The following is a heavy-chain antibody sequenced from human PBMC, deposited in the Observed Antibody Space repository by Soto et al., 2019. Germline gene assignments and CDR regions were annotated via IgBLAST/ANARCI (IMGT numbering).Heavy chain of an antibody. V-gene: IGHV4-39*01. CDR3: ARRGCSSTSCYEASGFDY. CDR1: GGSISSSSYY. D-gene: IGHD2-2*01. Sequence: QLQLQESGPGLVKPSETLSLTCTVSGGSISSSSYYWGWIRQPPGKGLEWIGSIYYSGSTYYNPSLKSRVTISVDTSKNQFSLKLSSVTAADTAVYYCARRGCSSTSCYEASGFDYWGQGTLVTVSS. J-gene: IGHJ4*02. CDR2: IYYSGST.